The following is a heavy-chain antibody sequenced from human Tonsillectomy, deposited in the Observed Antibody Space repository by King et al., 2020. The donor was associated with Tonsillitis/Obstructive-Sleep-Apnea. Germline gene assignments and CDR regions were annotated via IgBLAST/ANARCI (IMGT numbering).Heavy chain of an antibody. CDR2: IYYTGST. CDR1: GVSISSGSYF. J-gene: IGHJ5*02. Sequence: QMQLQESGPGLVKPSETLSLTCTVSGVSISSGSYFWGWVRQPPEKGLEWIGTIYYTGSTYYNPSLKSRVTISVDTSKNKFSLNLSSVTAADTAVYYCARQNRISATGWFDPWGQGTLVTVSS. CDR3: ARQNRISATGWFDP. D-gene: IGHD6-25*01. V-gene: IGHV4-39*01.